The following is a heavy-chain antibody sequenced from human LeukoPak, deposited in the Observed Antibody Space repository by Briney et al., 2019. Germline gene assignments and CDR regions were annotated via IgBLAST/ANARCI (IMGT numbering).Heavy chain of an antibody. Sequence: GGSLRLSCAASGFTFSSYWMHWVRQAPGKGLVWVSRINTDGSSTSYADSVKGRFTISRDNAKNTLYLQMNSLRAEDTAVYYCAALGYCSGGSCYPGDAFDIWGQGTMVTVSS. CDR1: GFTFSSYW. J-gene: IGHJ3*02. D-gene: IGHD2-15*01. CDR3: AALGYCSGGSCYPGDAFDI. V-gene: IGHV3-74*01. CDR2: INTDGSST.